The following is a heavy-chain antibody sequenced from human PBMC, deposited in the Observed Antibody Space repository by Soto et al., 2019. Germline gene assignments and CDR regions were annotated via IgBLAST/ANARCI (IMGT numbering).Heavy chain of an antibody. CDR2: IDPIDSYT. Sequence: GESLKISCKGSGYSFTSYWISWVRQMPGKGLEWMGRIDPIDSYTNYSPTFQGHVTISADKSISTAYLQWSSLKASDTAMYYCARRAHMSRRGETFSYYYYGMDVWGQGTTVTVSS. V-gene: IGHV5-10-1*01. D-gene: IGHD3-16*01. CDR1: GYSFTSYW. J-gene: IGHJ6*02. CDR3: ARRAHMSRRGETFSYYYYGMDV.